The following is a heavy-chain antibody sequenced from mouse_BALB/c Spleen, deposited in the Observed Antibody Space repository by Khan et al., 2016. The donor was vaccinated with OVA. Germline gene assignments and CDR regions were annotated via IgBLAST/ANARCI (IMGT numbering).Heavy chain of an antibody. CDR1: GVHIKDHY. D-gene: IGHD2-3*01. V-gene: IGHV14-1*02. Sequence: EVQLQEFWAELVSPGALANLSCKPSGVHIKDHYLHWVKQSPEQGLEGIGWIDPENDNTIYVRKFQRKARIPSHTSASTAYLQLSSLTSEDTAGYNGARDGYSPWFAYWGQGNLVTVSA. CDR3: ARDGYSPWFAY. CDR2: IDPENDNT. J-gene: IGHJ3*01.